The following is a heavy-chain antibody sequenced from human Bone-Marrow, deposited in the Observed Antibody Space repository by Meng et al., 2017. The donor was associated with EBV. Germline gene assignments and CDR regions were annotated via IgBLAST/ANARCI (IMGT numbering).Heavy chain of an antibody. Sequence: QVQLVESGGGVVQPGRSLRLSCVASGFTFSRFSMHWVRLLPGKGLESVAVISNDGTNEYYADSVKGRFTISRDNPKSTLYLQMNSLRAEDTALYYCARDGGGGYNMIDYWGQGTLVTVSS. CDR3: ARDGGGGYNMIDY. CDR2: ISNDGTNE. D-gene: IGHD5-24*01. CDR1: GFTFSRFS. J-gene: IGHJ4*02. V-gene: IGHV3-30-3*01.